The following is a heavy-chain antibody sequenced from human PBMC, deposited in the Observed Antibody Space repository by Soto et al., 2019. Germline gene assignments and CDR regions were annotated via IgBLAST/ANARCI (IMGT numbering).Heavy chain of an antibody. Sequence: ASVKSSSKASGYTFSSIGISWVRQAPGQVLEGMGSISPYKGNTHYAQGLLGRVIMTSDKSSSTAYMELRSLRSDDTAAYYCARALDASGSYYTDYWGQGTLVTVSS. D-gene: IGHD3-10*01. CDR1: GYTFSSIG. J-gene: IGHJ4*02. CDR2: ISPYKGNT. CDR3: ARALDASGSYYTDY. V-gene: IGHV1-18*01.